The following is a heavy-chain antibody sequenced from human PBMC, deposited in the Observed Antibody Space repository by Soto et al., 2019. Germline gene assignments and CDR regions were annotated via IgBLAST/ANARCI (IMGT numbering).Heavy chain of an antibody. CDR3: AKDQRIVVVSAAIWENWFDP. Sequence: GGSLRLSCAASGFTFSSYAMSWVRQAPGKGLEWVSAISGSGGSTYYADSVKGRFTISRDNSKNTVYLQMNRLRAEDTAVYYCAKDQRIVVVSAAIWENWFDPWGQGTLVSVSS. CDR2: ISGSGGST. J-gene: IGHJ5*02. CDR1: GFTFSSYA. V-gene: IGHV3-23*01. D-gene: IGHD2-2*01.